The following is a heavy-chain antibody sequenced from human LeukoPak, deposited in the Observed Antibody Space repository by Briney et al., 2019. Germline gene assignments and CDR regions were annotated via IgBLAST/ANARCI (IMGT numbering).Heavy chain of an antibody. Sequence: GGSLRLSCAASGFTFSSYWMHWVRQAPGKGPVWVSRINSDGSSTSYADSVKGRFTISRDNAKNTLYLQMNSLRAEDTAVYYCARGGYYYDSSGYIWGQGTLVTVSS. CDR2: INSDGSST. J-gene: IGHJ4*02. CDR1: GFTFSSYW. V-gene: IGHV3-74*01. D-gene: IGHD3-22*01. CDR3: ARGGYYYDSSGYI.